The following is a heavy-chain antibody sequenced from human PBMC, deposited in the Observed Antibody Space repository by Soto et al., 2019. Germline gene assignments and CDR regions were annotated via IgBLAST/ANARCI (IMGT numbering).Heavy chain of an antibody. Sequence: ASVKVSCKASGYTFNNYGMHWVRQAPGQGLEWMGWINPNSGGTNYAQKFQGRVTMTRDTSISTAYMELSRLRSDDTAVYYCARDQDSSGWYDYWGQGTLVTVSS. CDR3: ARDQDSSGWYDY. CDR2: INPNSGGT. CDR1: GYTFNNYG. V-gene: IGHV1-2*02. J-gene: IGHJ4*02. D-gene: IGHD6-19*01.